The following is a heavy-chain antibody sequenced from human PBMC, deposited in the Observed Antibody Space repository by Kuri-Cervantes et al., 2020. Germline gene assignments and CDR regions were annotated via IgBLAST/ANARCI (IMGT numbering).Heavy chain of an antibody. CDR3: ARAIGLLAYCGGDCLGPFDY. V-gene: IGHV3-13*01. J-gene: IGHJ4*02. Sequence: ESLKISCAASGFTFSSYDMHWVRQATGKGLEWVSAIGTAGDTYYPGSVKGRFTISRENAKNSLYLQMNSLRAEDTAVYYCARAIGLLAYCGGDCLGPFDYWGQGTLVTVSS. CDR2: IGTAGDT. D-gene: IGHD2-21*02. CDR1: GFTFSSYD.